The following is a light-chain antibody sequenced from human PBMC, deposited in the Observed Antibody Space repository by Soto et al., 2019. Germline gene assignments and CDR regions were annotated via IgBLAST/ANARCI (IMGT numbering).Light chain of an antibody. CDR3: CSYAGNYYV. V-gene: IGLV2-11*01. J-gene: IGLJ1*01. CDR2: DVS. Sequence: SALTQPRSVSGSPGQSVTISCTGTSSDVGGYNYVSWYQQHPGKAPKLMIYDVSKRPSGVPDRFSGSKSGNTASLTISGLQAEDEADYYCCSYAGNYYVFGTLTKVTVL. CDR1: SSDVGGYNY.